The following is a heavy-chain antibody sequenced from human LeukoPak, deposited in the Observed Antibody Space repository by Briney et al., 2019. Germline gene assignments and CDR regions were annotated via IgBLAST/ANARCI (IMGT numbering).Heavy chain of an antibody. V-gene: IGHV1-2*02. CDR2: INPNSGGT. J-gene: IGHJ4*02. D-gene: IGHD6-6*01. CDR3: ARASLVITSVAARPRFLLY. Sequence: ASVKVSYKASGYTFTGYYMHWVRQAPGHGLEWMGWINPNSGGTNYAQKFQGRVTMTRDTSISTAYMELSRLRSDDTAVYYCARASLVITSVAARPRFLLYWGQGTLVTVSA. CDR1: GYTFTGYY.